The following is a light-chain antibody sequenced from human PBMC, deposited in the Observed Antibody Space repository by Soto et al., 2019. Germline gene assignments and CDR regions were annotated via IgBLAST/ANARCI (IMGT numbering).Light chain of an antibody. CDR3: QQYNNWLPP. V-gene: IGKV3-15*01. J-gene: IGKJ3*01. CDR1: QSVSSN. Sequence: EIVMTQSPATLSVSPGERATLSCRASQSVSSNLAWYQQKPGQAPRLLIYGASTRATGIPARFSGSGSGTEFTLTISSLQSEDFAVYYCQQYNNWLPPFGPGTKVDIK. CDR2: GAS.